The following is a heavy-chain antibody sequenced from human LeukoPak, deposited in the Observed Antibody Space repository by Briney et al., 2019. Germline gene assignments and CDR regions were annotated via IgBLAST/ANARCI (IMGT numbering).Heavy chain of an antibody. Sequence: GGSLRLSCAASGFTFSSSAMSWVRQAPGKGLEWVSNISGSGSGGSTYYADSVKGRFTISRDNSKNTLYLQMNSLRAEDTAVYYCARESIGALDLSYYMDVWGKGTTVTVSS. CDR3: ARESIGALDLSYYMDV. CDR1: GFTFSSSA. J-gene: IGHJ6*03. V-gene: IGHV3-23*01. CDR2: ISGSGSGGST. D-gene: IGHD6-6*01.